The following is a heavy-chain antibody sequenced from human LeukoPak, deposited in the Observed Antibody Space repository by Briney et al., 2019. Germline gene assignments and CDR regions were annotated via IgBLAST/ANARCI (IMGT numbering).Heavy chain of an antibody. CDR3: AKAESPNIAAAGDYYHYGMDV. V-gene: IGHV3-9*01. CDR2: ISWNSGSI. D-gene: IGHD6-13*01. J-gene: IGHJ6*02. Sequence: GGSLRLSCAASGFTFDDYAMHWVRQAPGKGLEWVSGISWNSGSIGYADSVKGRFTISRDNAKNSLYLQMNSLRAEDTALYYCAKAESPNIAAAGDYYHYGMDVWGQGTTVTVSS. CDR1: GFTFDDYA.